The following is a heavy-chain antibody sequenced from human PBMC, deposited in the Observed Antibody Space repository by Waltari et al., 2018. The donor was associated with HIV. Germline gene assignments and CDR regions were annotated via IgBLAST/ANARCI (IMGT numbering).Heavy chain of an antibody. V-gene: IGHV3-49*05. Sequence: EVQLVASGGGLVKPGRSRSLSCTASGFTFGAYAMSWFRQAPGKGLEWVGFIRRKAYGGTTEYAASVKGRFTISRDDSKSTAYLQMNSLKTEDTAVYYCTRGKGNWGSSYYYGMDVWGQGTTVTVSS. D-gene: IGHD7-27*01. CDR2: IRRKAYGGTT. CDR1: GFTFGAYA. J-gene: IGHJ6*02. CDR3: TRGKGNWGSSYYYGMDV.